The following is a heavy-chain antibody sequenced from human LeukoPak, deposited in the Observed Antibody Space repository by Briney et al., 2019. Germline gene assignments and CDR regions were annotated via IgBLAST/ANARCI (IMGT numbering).Heavy chain of an antibody. CDR1: GGTFSSYA. J-gene: IGHJ4*02. CDR3: ARALRYYYDSSGYPVVYFDY. CDR2: IIPIFGTA. V-gene: IGHV1-69*13. D-gene: IGHD3-22*01. Sequence: SVKVSCKASGGTFSSYAISWVRQAPGQGLEWMGGIIPIFGTANYAQKFQGRVTITADESTSTAYMQLSSLRSEDTAVYYCARALRYYYDSSGYPVVYFDYWGQGTLVTVSS.